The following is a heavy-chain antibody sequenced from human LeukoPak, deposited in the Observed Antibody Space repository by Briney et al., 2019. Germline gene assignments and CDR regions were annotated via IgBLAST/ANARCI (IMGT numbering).Heavy chain of an antibody. CDR2: INPNSGGT. J-gene: IGHJ4*02. Sequence: EASVKVSCKASGYTFTGYYMHWVRQAPGQGLEWMGWINPNSGGTNYAQKFQGRVTMTRDTSISTAYMELSRLRSDETAVYYCARAPRLRLGELSLVDYWGQGTLVTVSS. CDR3: ARAPRLRLGELSLVDY. D-gene: IGHD3-16*02. V-gene: IGHV1-2*02. CDR1: GYTFTGYY.